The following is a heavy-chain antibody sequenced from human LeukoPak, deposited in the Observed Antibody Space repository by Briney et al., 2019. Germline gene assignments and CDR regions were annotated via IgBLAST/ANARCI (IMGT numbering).Heavy chain of an antibody. Sequence: ASVKVSCKASGYTFTGYYMHWVRQAPGQGLEWMGWINPNSGGTNYAQKFQGRVTMTRDTSITTAYMELSRLRSDDTAIYYCAKDSVVVPGLVNYFDYWGQGTLVTVSS. J-gene: IGHJ4*02. CDR1: GYTFTGYY. CDR2: INPNSGGT. D-gene: IGHD2-2*01. V-gene: IGHV1-2*02. CDR3: AKDSVVVPGLVNYFDY.